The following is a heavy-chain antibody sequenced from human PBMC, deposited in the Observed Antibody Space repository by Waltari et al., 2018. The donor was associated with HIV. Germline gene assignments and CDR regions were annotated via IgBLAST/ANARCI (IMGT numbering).Heavy chain of an antibody. J-gene: IGHJ3*02. CDR2: IKKDGSEK. Sequence: EVKLVESGGGLVQPGGSLRLSCAASGFTFSLYWMTWVRQAPGKGLEWVANIKKDGSEKHYVDSVKGRFTISRDNAKNSLYLQMNSLRAEDTAVYYCARMGLMMYAIGAFDIWGQGTMVTVSS. CDR1: GFTFSLYW. V-gene: IGHV3-7*01. CDR3: ARMGLMMYAIGAFDI. D-gene: IGHD2-8*01.